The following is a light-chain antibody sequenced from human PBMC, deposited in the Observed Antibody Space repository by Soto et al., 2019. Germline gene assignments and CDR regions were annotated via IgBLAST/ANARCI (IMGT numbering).Light chain of an antibody. CDR2: GAS. Sequence: EVVLTQSPGTLTLSPGERATLSCRASQSVSSSYLAWYQQKPGQAPRLLIYGASSRATGIPDRFSGSGSGTDFTLPISRLEPEDFAVYYCQQYGSSPSITFGQGTKVDIK. CDR3: QQYGSSPSIT. J-gene: IGKJ1*01. CDR1: QSVSSSY. V-gene: IGKV3-20*01.